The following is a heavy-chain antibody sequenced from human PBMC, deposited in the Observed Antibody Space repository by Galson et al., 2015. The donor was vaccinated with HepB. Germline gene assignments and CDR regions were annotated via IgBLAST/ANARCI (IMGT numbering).Heavy chain of an antibody. Sequence: SETLSLTCTVSGGSISSSSYYWGWIRQPPGKGLEWIGSIYYSGSTYYNPSLKSRVTISVDTSKNQFSLKLSSVTAADTAVYYCARDSVGYSYGTIDYWGQGTLVTVSS. J-gene: IGHJ4*02. V-gene: IGHV4-39*02. CDR2: IYYSGST. D-gene: IGHD5-18*01. CDR3: ARDSVGYSYGTIDY. CDR1: GGSISSSSYY.